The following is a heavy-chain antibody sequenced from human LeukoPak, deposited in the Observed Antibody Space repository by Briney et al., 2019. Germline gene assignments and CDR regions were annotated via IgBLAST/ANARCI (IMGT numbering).Heavy chain of an antibody. D-gene: IGHD3-22*01. CDR2: IIPIFGTA. Sequence: GASVKVSCKASGGTFSSYAISWVRQAPGQGLEWMGGIIPIFGTANYAQKFQGRVTITADESTSTAYMELSSLRSEDTAVHYCARGNDGNYYDSSGYYHYWFDYWGQGTLVTVSS. CDR3: ARGNDGNYYDSSGYYHYWFDY. J-gene: IGHJ4*02. CDR1: GGTFSSYA. V-gene: IGHV1-69*13.